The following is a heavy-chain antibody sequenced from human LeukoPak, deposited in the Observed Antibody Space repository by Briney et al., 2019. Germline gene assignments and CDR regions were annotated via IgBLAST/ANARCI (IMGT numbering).Heavy chain of an antibody. D-gene: IGHD5-18*01. Sequence: KSSETLSLTCTVSGGSISSSSYYWGWIRQPPGKGLEWIGSIYYSGSTYYNPSLKSRVTISVDRSKNQFSLKLSSVTAADTAVYYCARVRIQLDYFDYWGQGTLVTVSS. CDR3: ARVRIQLDYFDY. CDR2: IYYSGST. CDR1: GGSISSSSYY. J-gene: IGHJ4*02. V-gene: IGHV4-39*07.